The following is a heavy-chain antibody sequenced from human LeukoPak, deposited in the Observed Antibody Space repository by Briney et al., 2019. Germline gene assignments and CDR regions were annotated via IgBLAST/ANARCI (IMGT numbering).Heavy chain of an antibody. CDR2: IYYDGNNK. CDR3: ARWGAGRTSDY. CDR1: GFTFNHNG. Sequence: PGGSLRLSCAASGFTFNHNGMHWVRQAPGKGLEWVAVIYYDGNNKYYADSVKDRFTISRDNSKNTLYLQMNGLRVEDTAVYYCARWGAGRTSDYWGQGTLVTVSS. V-gene: IGHV3-33*01. J-gene: IGHJ4*02. D-gene: IGHD1-26*01.